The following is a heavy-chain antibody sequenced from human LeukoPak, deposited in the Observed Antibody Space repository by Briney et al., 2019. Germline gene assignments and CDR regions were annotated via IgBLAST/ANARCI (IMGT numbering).Heavy chain of an antibody. D-gene: IGHD6-13*01. CDR3: AKGPCIAAAGCYFDY. V-gene: IGHV3-23*01. CDR1: GFTFSNNA. J-gene: IGHJ4*02. CDR2: ISGSGGTT. Sequence: GGSLRLSCAASGFTFSNNAMNWVRQAPGKGLEWVSGISGSGGTTYYADSVEGRFTISRDNSKNTLYLQMNSLRAEDTAVYYCAKGPCIAAAGCYFDYWGQGTLVTVSS.